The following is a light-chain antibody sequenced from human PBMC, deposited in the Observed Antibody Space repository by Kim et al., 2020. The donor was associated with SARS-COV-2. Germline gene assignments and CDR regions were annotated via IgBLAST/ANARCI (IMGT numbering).Light chain of an antibody. J-gene: IGLJ3*02. CDR3: QTWDTGIRV. CDR1: SGNSSYA. Sequence: AAVPLTCSLSSGNSSYAIAWHQQQPGKGPRFLMKINRDGSHIKGDGIPDRFSGSTSGAERYLTISSLQPDDEADYYCQTWDTGIRVFGGGTQLTVL. V-gene: IGLV4-69*01. CDR2: INRDGSH.